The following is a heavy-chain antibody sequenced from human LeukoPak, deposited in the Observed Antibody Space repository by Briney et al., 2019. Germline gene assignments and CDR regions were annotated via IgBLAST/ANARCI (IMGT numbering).Heavy chain of an antibody. CDR1: GFSFSTYS. CDR3: ARESNSGYYLSY. Sequence: PGGSLRLSCAASGFSFSTYSMSWVRQAPGKGLEWVSSIRGSGADKYYADSVKGRFSISRDNSRNTLYLQMNSLRAEDTAVYYCARESNSGYYLSYWGQGTLVTVSS. J-gene: IGHJ4*02. CDR2: IRGSGADK. V-gene: IGHV3-23*01. D-gene: IGHD3-22*01.